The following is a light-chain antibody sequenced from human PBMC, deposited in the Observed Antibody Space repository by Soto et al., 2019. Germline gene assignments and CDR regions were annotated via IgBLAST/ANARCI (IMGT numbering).Light chain of an antibody. V-gene: IGLV6-57*04. Sequence: NFMLTQPHSVPESPGKTLSISCTRSSGSIAINYVQWYQQRPGSAPTTVIYENNQRLSGVPDRFSGSTDGSSNSASLTISGLQTEDEADYYCQSYDSDFVVFGGGTKLTVL. J-gene: IGLJ2*01. CDR1: SGSIAINY. CDR2: ENN. CDR3: QSYDSDFVV.